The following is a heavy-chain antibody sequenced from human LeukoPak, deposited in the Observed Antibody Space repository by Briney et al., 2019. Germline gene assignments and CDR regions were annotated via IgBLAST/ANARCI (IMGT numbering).Heavy chain of an antibody. Sequence: GGSLRLSCAASGFTFSGSAMHWVRQASGKGLEWIGRIRSKVNNYATAYAASVEGRFTISRDDSKNMAYLQINSLKIEDTALHYCTRQGGRYPLDYWGQGTLVTVSS. D-gene: IGHD1-26*01. J-gene: IGHJ4*02. CDR1: GFTFSGSA. CDR2: IRSKVNNYAT. CDR3: TRQGGRYPLDY. V-gene: IGHV3-73*01.